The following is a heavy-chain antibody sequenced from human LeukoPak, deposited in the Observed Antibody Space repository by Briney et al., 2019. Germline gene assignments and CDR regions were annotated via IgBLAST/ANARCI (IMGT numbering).Heavy chain of an antibody. CDR2: IYYSGST. V-gene: IGHV4-39*02. CDR1: GGSISSSGYY. J-gene: IGHJ5*02. CDR3: ATSASGYNYAHGA. D-gene: IGHD5-18*01. Sequence: SETLSLTCTVPGGSISSSGYYWGWIRQPPGKGLEWIGSIYYSGSTFYNPSLEGRVTMAVDASKYHFSLQLSFVTAADTAIYYCATSASGYNYAHGAWGQGTLVSVSS.